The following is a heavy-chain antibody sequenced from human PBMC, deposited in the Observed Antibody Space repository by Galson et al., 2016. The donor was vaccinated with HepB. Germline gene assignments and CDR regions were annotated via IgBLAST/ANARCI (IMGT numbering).Heavy chain of an antibody. CDR3: ATRRGSGSYPFNWFDP. CDR1: GGSVSSGSYY. CDR2: VYYSGST. J-gene: IGHJ5*02. V-gene: IGHV4-61*01. D-gene: IGHD1-26*01. Sequence: SETLSLTCTVSGGSVSSGSYYWNWIRQPPEKGLEWIGHVYYSGSTNYNPSLKSRVSISIDTSKNQFSLKLSSVTAADTAVYYCATRRGSGSYPFNWFDPWGQGTLVIVSS.